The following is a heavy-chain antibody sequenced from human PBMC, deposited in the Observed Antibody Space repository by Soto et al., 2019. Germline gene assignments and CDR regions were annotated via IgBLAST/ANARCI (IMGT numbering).Heavy chain of an antibody. V-gene: IGHV3-23*01. CDR1: GFTFSSYA. J-gene: IGHJ4*01. Sequence: GGSLRLSCAASGFTFSSYAMSWVRQAPGKGLEWVSAISGSGGSTYYADSVKGRFTISRDNAKNSLYLQMNGLRAEDTAVYFCATSIQYYYDSSAYYPFDYWGQGTLVTVSS. CDR3: ATSIQYYYDSSAYYPFDY. D-gene: IGHD3-22*01. CDR2: ISGSGGST.